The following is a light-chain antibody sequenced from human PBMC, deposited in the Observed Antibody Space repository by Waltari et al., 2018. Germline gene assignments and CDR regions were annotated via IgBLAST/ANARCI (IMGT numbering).Light chain of an antibody. V-gene: IGLV1-47*01. J-gene: IGLJ3*02. CDR2: RDN. Sequence: QSVLTQPPSASGTPGQGVTISCSGSNSNIGNTYVSWYQQLPWTAPKLLIYRDNERPSGVPDQFSGSKSGTSAALAISGLRSDNEADYYCAAWDDSLSGWVFGGGTKLTVL. CDR3: AAWDDSLSGWV. CDR1: NSNIGNTY.